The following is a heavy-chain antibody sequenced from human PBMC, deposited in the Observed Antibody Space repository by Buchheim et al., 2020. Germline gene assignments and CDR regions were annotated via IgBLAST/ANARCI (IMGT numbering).Heavy chain of an antibody. V-gene: IGHV4-34*01. J-gene: IGHJ4*02. D-gene: IGHD3-22*01. CDR1: GGSFSGYY. Sequence: QVQLQQWGSGLLKPSETLSLTCAVYGGSFSGYYWSWIRQPPGKGLEWIGEINRSGSTNYNSSLKSRVTISADTSKTHFSLRLSSVTAADTAVYYCASNFYDRSGYVPVWGQGT. CDR2: INRSGST. CDR3: ASNFYDRSGYVPV.